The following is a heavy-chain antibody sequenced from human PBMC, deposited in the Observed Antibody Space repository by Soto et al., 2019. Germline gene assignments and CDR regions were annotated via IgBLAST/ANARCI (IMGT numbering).Heavy chain of an antibody. D-gene: IGHD3-16*01. J-gene: IGHJ5*02. Sequence: EVQLVESGGGLVQPGGSLRLSCAASGFSFSTYWMHWVRQAPGKGLVWVSRINYDGSTTNYADAVKGRFTISRDNAKNTLDLQMNSLTAEDTAVYYCARVARGAWGVFDPWGHVTLVTVSS. V-gene: IGHV3-74*01. CDR1: GFSFSTYW. CDR2: INYDGSTT. CDR3: ARVARGAWGVFDP.